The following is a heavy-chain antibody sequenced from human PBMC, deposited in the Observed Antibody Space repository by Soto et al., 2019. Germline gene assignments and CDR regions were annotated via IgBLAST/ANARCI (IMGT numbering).Heavy chain of an antibody. Sequence: GGSLRLSCAASGFSFSSYAMHWVRQAPGKGLEYVSVISPNGGSTYHSDSVKDRFTISRDNSKNTLYLQMGSLRAEDMAVYYCARVGFYYGSGSYGYGMDFWGQGTSVTVSS. CDR1: GFSFSSYA. J-gene: IGHJ6*02. CDR3: ARVGFYYGSGSYGYGMDF. CDR2: ISPNGGST. V-gene: IGHV3-64*02. D-gene: IGHD3-10*01.